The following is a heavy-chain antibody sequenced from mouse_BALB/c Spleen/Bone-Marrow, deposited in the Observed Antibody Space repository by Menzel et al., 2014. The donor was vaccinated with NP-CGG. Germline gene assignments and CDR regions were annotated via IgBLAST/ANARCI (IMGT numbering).Heavy chain of an antibody. J-gene: IGHJ2*01. CDR1: GFSLTSYG. V-gene: IGHV2-2*02. CDR3: ARGEVRPFDY. CDR2: IWRGGST. Sequence: VKLVESGPGLVQPSQSLSITCTVSGFSLTSYGVHWVRQSPGKGLEWLGVIWRGGSTDYNAAFISRLSISKDNSKSQVFFKMNSLQANYTAIYYCARGEVRPFDYWGQGTTLTVSS. D-gene: IGHD2-14*01.